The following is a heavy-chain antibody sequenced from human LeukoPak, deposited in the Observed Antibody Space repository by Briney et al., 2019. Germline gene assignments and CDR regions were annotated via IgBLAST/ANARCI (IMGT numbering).Heavy chain of an antibody. D-gene: IGHD3-22*01. CDR3: ARDFFHSSESRPFDY. CDR1: GFNFGAYT. Sequence: GGSLRLSCAAFGFNFGAYTINWVRQAPGKGLEWVSCIFSRSESILYADSVKGRFSISRDNAKNLLYLQMDSLRVEDTAVYYCARDFFHSSESRPFDYWGQGTLVTVSS. J-gene: IGHJ4*02. CDR2: IFSRSESI. V-gene: IGHV3-21*06.